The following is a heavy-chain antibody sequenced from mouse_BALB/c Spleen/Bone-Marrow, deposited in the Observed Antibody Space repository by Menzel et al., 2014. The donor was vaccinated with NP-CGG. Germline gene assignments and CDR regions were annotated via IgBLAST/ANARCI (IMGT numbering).Heavy chain of an antibody. CDR2: ISNLAYSI. J-gene: IGHJ4*01. D-gene: IGHD2-1*01. Sequence: EVKVVDSGGGLVQPGGSRKLSCAASGFTFSDYGMAWVRRAPGKGPEWVAFISNLAYSIYYADTVTGRFTISRENAKNTLYLEMSSLRSEDTAMYYCATIYYGNSYAMDYWGQGTSVTVSS. CDR3: ATIYYGNSYAMDY. CDR1: GFTFSDYG. V-gene: IGHV5-15*02.